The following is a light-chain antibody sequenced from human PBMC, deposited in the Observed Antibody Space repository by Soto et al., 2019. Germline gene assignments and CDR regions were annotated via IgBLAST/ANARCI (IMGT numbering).Light chain of an antibody. J-gene: IGKJ5*01. Sequence: DIQMTQSPSSLSASVGDRVTITCRASQNVESYLNWYQQRPGKAPKLLIHDASSLQSGVPSRFSGSGSGTDFALTINSLQPEDIATYYCQQYSHLITFGQGTRLEIK. CDR1: QNVESY. CDR3: QQYSHLIT. V-gene: IGKV1-39*01. CDR2: DAS.